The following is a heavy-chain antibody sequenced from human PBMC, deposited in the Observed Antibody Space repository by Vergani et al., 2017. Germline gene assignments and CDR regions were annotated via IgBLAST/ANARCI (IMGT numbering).Heavy chain of an antibody. CDR3: ARDTVRYCSSTSCYTGAFDI. Sequence: EVQLLESGGGSVQPGESLRLSCVASGFRFRDHGMNWVRQAPGKGLEWVSGISGHVHRTLYADSVKGRFIISRNDSKNTLYLQMSSLSVEETAIYYCARDTVRYCSSTSCYTGAFDIWGQGTMVTVSS. J-gene: IGHJ3*02. D-gene: IGHD2-2*02. CDR2: ISGHVHRT. CDR1: GFRFRDHG. V-gene: IGHV3-23*01.